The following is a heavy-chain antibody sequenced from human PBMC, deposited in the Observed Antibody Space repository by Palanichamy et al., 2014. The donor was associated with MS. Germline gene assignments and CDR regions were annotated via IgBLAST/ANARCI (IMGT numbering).Heavy chain of an antibody. CDR3: TKGTWGNPFDI. J-gene: IGHJ3*02. D-gene: IGHD7-27*01. V-gene: IGHV3-9*01. CDR2: ITWNSANV. Sequence: VSAITWNSANVDYVDSVRGRFTISRDNAMKSLYLQMNNLRAEDTALYYCTKGTWGNPFDIWGQGTMVTVSS.